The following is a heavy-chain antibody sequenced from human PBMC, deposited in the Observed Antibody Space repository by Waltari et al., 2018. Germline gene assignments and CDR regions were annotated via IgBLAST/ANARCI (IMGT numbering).Heavy chain of an antibody. CDR2: IRYDGSNK. D-gene: IGHD1-26*01. Sequence: QVQLVESGGGVVQPGGSLRLSCAASGFTFSSSGMHWVRQAPGKGLEWVAFIRYDGSNKYYADSVKGRFTISRDNSKNTLYLQMNSLRAEDTAVYYCAKVGYSGSYYYYYYMDVWGKGTTVTVSS. CDR1: GFTFSSSG. J-gene: IGHJ6*03. CDR3: AKVGYSGSYYYYYYMDV. V-gene: IGHV3-30*02.